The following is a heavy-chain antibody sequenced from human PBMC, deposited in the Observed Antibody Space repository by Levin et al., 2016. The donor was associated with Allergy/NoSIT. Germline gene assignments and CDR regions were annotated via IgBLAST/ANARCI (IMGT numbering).Heavy chain of an antibody. V-gene: IGHV4-30-4*07. J-gene: IGHJ5*02. Sequence: WIRQPPGKGLEWIGYIYYSGSTYYNPSLKSRVTISVDTSKNQFSLKLSSVTAADTAVYYCAREVATILSYNWFDPWGQGTLVTVSS. D-gene: IGHD5-12*01. CDR3: AREVATILSYNWFDP. CDR2: IYYSGST.